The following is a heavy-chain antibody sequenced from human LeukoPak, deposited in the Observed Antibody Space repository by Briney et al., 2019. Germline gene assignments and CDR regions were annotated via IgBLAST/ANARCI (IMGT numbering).Heavy chain of an antibody. CDR3: ARAQGSSAYYCDH. Sequence: GGSLRLSCAVSGLTVSRTHMSWVRQAPGKGLEWVSVIYSGGYTYYADSVRGRFTISRDNSKNTVYLQMNSLKTEDTAVYYCARAQGSSAYYCDHWGQEALVTASS. V-gene: IGHV3-66*02. CDR1: GLTVSRTH. J-gene: IGHJ4*02. CDR2: IYSGGYT. D-gene: IGHD3-16*01.